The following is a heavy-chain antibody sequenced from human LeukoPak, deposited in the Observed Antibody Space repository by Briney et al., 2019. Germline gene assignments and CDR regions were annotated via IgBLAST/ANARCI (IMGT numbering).Heavy chain of an antibody. CDR1: GGSISSYY. J-gene: IGHJ4*02. CDR3: ARQTFGALYFDS. D-gene: IGHD3-10*01. Sequence: SETLSLTCTVSGGSISSYYWSWIRQPPGKGLEWIGYIYYSGSTYYNPSLKSRVTISVDTSKNQFSLKLSSVTAADTAVYYCARQTFGALYFDSWGQGTLVIVSS. CDR2: IYYSGST. V-gene: IGHV4-59*08.